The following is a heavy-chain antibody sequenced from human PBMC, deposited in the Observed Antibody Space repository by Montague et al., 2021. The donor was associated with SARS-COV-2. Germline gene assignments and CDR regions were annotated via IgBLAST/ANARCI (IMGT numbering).Heavy chain of an antibody. CDR2: INHSGTT. V-gene: IGHV4-34*01. CDR1: GGSFSGYY. D-gene: IGHD4-23*01. Sequence: SETLSLTCAVYGGSFSGYYRTWIRQSPGKGLEWIAEINHSGTTNYNFNPSLRSRVTISVDTSKSQFSLKLSSVTAADTGVYYCARWDPQTLTLIGLRGKSASDYWGQGTPVTVSS. CDR3: ARWDPQTLTLIGLRGKSASDY. J-gene: IGHJ4*02.